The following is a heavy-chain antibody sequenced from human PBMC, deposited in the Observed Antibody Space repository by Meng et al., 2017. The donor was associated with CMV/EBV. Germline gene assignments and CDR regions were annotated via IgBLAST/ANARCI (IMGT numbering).Heavy chain of an antibody. Sequence: GGSLRLSCAASGFTFSSYEMNWVRQAPGKGLEWVSYISSSGSTIYYADSMKGRFTISRDNAKNSLYLQMNSLRAEDTAVYYCARESDRSTSCPGYDYWGQGTLVTVSS. V-gene: IGHV3-48*03. CDR3: ARESDRSTSCPGYDY. CDR1: GFTFSSYE. D-gene: IGHD2-2*01. J-gene: IGHJ4*02. CDR2: ISSSGSTI.